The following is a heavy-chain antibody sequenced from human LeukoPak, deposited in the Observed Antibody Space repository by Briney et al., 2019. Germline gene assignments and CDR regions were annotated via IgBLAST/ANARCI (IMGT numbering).Heavy chain of an antibody. V-gene: IGHV1-2*06. CDR3: LRWEGIWFGDGTDY. J-gene: IGHJ4*02. CDR2: INPNSGDT. Sequence: ASVKVSCKASGYTFTTYYMHWVRQAPGQGLEWIGRINPNSGDTNFAQKFQGRVTMTRDTSINTVYMQLSRLRSDDTAVYYCLRWEGIWFGDGTDYWGQGTLVTVSS. D-gene: IGHD3-10*01. CDR1: GYTFTTYY.